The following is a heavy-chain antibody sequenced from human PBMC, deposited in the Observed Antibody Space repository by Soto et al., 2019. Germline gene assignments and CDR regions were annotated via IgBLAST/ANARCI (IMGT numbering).Heavy chain of an antibody. CDR2: IDYSGST. D-gene: IGHD3-9*01. J-gene: IGHJ4*02. CDR3: ARAPRYFDILTGSYYFDY. V-gene: IGHV4-31*03. CDR1: GGSITSGGYY. Sequence: SETLSLTCTVSGGSITSGGYYWSWIRQHPGKGLEWIGYIDYSGSTDYNPSLKSRVTISVDTSKNLFSLKVSSVTAADTAVYYCARAPRYFDILTGSYYFDYWGQGTLVTVSS.